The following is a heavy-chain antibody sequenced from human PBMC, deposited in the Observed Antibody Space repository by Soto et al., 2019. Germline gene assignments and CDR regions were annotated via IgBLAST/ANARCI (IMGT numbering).Heavy chain of an antibody. D-gene: IGHD6-19*01. CDR3: AKGRGSGWTPADY. J-gene: IGHJ4*02. CDR1: GFTFDDYM. CDR2: ITWDGGTT. Sequence: EVKLVESGGVVVQPGGSLRLSCAASGFTFDDYMMHWVRQAPGKGLEWVSLITWDGGTTYYADSVKGRFTISRDNSNNSLYLQMNSLRTEDTALYYCAKGRGSGWTPADYWGQGTLVTVSS. V-gene: IGHV3-43*01.